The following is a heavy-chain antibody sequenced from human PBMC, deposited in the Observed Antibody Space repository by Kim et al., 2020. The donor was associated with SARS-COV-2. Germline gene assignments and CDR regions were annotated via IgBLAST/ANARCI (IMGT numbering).Heavy chain of an antibody. J-gene: IGHJ4*02. V-gene: IGHV3-33*06. CDR3: AKDGPSYSSSTARQGGYFDY. Sequence: RFTISRANSKNTLYLQMNSLRAEETAVYYCAKDGPSYSSSTARQGGYFDYWGQGTLVTVSS. D-gene: IGHD6-13*01.